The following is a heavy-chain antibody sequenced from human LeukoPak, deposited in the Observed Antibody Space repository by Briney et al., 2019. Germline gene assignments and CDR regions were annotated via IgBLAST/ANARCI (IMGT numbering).Heavy chain of an antibody. CDR3: AKGDYYDSPREDFDY. V-gene: IGHV3-30*18. CDR2: ISYDGSNK. J-gene: IGHJ4*02. CDR1: GFTFSSYC. Sequence: SGGSLRLSCAASGFTFSSYCMHWVRQAPGKGLEWVAVISYDGSNKYYTDSVKGRFTISRDNSKNPLYLQMNSLRAEDTAVYYCAKGDYYDSPREDFDYWGQGTLVTVSS. D-gene: IGHD3-22*01.